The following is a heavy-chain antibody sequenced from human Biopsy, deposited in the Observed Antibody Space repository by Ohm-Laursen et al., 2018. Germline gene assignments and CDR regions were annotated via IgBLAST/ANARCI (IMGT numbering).Heavy chain of an antibody. CDR3: ARDRMTDVFGGPTRTDVFDS. Sequence: ASVKVSCKASGYTFTGYYIHWVRQAPGQGLEWMGYINPKNGDTNYEQKFRGRVTVTRDTSINTLYVDLSRLTPDDTAVYYCARDRMTDVFGGPTRTDVFDSWGQGTPVTVSS. CDR1: GYTFTGYY. J-gene: IGHJ4*02. CDR2: INPKNGDT. D-gene: IGHD3-10*01. V-gene: IGHV1-2*02.